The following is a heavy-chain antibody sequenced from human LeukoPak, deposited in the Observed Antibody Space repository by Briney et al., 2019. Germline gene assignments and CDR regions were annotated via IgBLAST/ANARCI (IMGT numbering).Heavy chain of an antibody. Sequence: SETLSLTCTVSGGSISGYYWSWIRQPPGKGLEWIGYIYYSGSTNYNPSLKSRVTISVDTSKNQFSLKVSSVTAADTAVYYCARSWYNGNYHGAFNMWDEGTMVTVTS. V-gene: IGHV4-59*08. D-gene: IGHD1-26*01. CDR1: GGSISGYY. J-gene: IGHJ3*02. CDR3: ARSWYNGNYHGAFNM. CDR2: IYYSGST.